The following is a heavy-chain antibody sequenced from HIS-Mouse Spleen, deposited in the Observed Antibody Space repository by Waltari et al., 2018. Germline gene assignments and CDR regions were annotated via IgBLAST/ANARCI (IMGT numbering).Heavy chain of an antibody. V-gene: IGHV3-30*04. CDR1: GFTFSSYA. CDR2: ISYDGSNK. Sequence: QVQLVESGGGVVQPGRSLRLSCAASGFTFSSYAMHWVRQAPGKGLEWVAVISYDGSNKYYADSVKGRFTISRDNSKNTLYLQMNSLRAEDTAVYYCARADETWIQLWLDYWGQGTLVTVSS. J-gene: IGHJ4*02. D-gene: IGHD5-18*01. CDR3: ARADETWIQLWLDY.